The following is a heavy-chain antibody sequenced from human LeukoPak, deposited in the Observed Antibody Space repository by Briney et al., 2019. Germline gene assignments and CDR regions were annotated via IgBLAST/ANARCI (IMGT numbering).Heavy chain of an antibody. D-gene: IGHD3-22*01. J-gene: IGHJ4*02. CDR2: ISGSGGST. V-gene: IGHV3-23*01. CDR1: GFNFSSYA. CDR3: ARHGGNYYDSSGCYFGYDY. Sequence: PGGSLRLSCAASGFNFSSYAMSWVRQAPGKGLEWVSAISGSGGSTYYADSVKGRFTISRDNSKNTLYLQMNSLRAEDTAVYYWARHGGNYYDSSGCYFGYDYWGQGTLVTVSS.